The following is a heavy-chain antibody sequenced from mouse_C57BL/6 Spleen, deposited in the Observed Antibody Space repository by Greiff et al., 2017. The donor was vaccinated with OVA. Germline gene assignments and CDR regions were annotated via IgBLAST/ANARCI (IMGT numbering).Heavy chain of an antibody. V-gene: IGHV1-26*01. CDR3: ARSRSNYEFAC. CDR2: INPNNGGT. J-gene: IGHJ3*01. CDR1: GYTFTDYY. Sequence: EVQLQQSGPELVKPGASVKISCKASGYTFTDYYMNWVKQSHGKSLEWIGDINPNNGGTSYNQKFKGKATLTVDKSSSTAYMELRSLTSEDSAVYYCARSRSNYEFACWGQGTLVTVSA. D-gene: IGHD2-5*01.